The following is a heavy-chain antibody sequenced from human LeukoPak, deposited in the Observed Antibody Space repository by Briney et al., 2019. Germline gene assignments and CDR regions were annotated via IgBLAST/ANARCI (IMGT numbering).Heavy chain of an antibody. V-gene: IGHV1-3*01. D-gene: IGHD5-18*01. CDR1: GYTFTSYA. CDR3: ARTWIQLWLLIY. J-gene: IGHJ4*02. CDR2: INAGNGNT. Sequence: ASEKVSCKASGYTFTSYAMHWVRQAPGQRLEWMGWINAGNGNTKYSQKFQGRVTITRDTSASTAYMELSSLRSEDTAVYYCARTWIQLWLLIYWGQGTLVTVSS.